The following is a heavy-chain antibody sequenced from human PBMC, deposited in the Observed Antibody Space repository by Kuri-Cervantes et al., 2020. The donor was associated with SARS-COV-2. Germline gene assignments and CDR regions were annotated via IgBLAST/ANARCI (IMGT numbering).Heavy chain of an antibody. CDR2: IYYSGST. J-gene: IGHJ4*02. D-gene: IGHD1-1*01. V-gene: IGHV4-39*01. CDR1: GGSISSSSYY. CDR3: ARHRVHFYFDY. Sequence: SETLSLTCTVSGGSISSSSYYWGWIRQPPGKGLEWIGSIYYSGSTYYNPSLKSRVTISVDTSKNQFSLKLSSVTAADTAVYYCARHRVHFYFDYWGQGTLVTVSS.